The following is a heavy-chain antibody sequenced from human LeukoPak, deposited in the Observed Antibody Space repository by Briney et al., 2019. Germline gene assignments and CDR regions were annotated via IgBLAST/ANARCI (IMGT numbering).Heavy chain of an antibody. CDR3: ARDGSLGSGPNWYFAL. Sequence: GGSLRLTCAVSGFTFSDYYMTWIRQAPGKGLEWLSYINSSTIYTNYADSVKGRFTISRDNAKNSLYLQMNSLRAEDTAVYYCARDGSLGSGPNWYFALWDGSTQVTVSS. D-gene: IGHD2-15*01. CDR1: GFTFSDYY. V-gene: IGHV3-11*06. CDR2: INSSTIYT. J-gene: IGHJ2*01.